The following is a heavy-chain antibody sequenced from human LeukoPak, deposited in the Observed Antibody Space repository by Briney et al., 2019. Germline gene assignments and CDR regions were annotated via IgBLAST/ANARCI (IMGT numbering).Heavy chain of an antibody. D-gene: IGHD1-20*01. Sequence: SGGSLRLSCTASGFTFGDYAMSWVRQAPGKGLEWVGFIRSKAYGGTTEYAASVKGRFTISRDDSKSIAYLQMNSLKTEDTAVYYCTRYNWNLYDYWAQGTLVTVSS. V-gene: IGHV3-49*04. CDR1: GFTFGDYA. J-gene: IGHJ4*02. CDR2: IRSKAYGGTT. CDR3: TRYNWNLYDY.